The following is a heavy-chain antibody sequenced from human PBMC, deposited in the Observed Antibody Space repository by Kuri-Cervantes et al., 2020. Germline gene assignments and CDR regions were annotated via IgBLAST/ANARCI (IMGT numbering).Heavy chain of an antibody. CDR2: ISYDGSDK. V-gene: IGHV3-30*19. Sequence: GGSLRLSCVVSGVTFSNFGMHWVRQAPGKGLEWVAVISYDGSDKYYADSVKGRFTIPRDNSKNSLYLQMNSLRAEDTAVYYCAKALTAVVVPAASDYWGQGTLVTVSS. D-gene: IGHD2-2*01. J-gene: IGHJ4*02. CDR1: GVTFSNFG. CDR3: AKALTAVVVPAASDY.